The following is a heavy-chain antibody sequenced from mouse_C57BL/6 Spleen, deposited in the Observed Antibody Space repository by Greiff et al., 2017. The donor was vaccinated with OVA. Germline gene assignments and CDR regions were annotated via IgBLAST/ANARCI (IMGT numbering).Heavy chain of an antibody. CDR3: TTRSNYERFAY. J-gene: IGHJ3*01. CDR1: GFNIKDDY. Sequence: EVQLQQSGAELVRPGASVKLSCTASGFNIKDDYMHWVKQRPEQGLEWIGWIDPENGDTEYASKFQGKATITADTSSNTAYLQLSSLTSEDTAVYYCTTRSNYERFAYWGQGTLVTVSA. D-gene: IGHD2-5*01. CDR2: IDPENGDT. V-gene: IGHV14-4*01.